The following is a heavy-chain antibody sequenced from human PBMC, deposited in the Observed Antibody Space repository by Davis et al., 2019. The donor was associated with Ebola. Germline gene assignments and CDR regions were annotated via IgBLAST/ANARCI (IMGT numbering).Heavy chain of an antibody. Sequence: GSLRLSCTVSGGSVDSGSYYWGWIRQTPGKGLEWIGSVYYNGNTYYNPSLRSRVTILMDTSKNQFSLTLDSVTAADTAVYYCARRANWGFDYWGQGTLVTVSS. CDR2: VYYNGNT. CDR3: ARRANWGFDY. CDR1: GGSVDSGSYY. J-gene: IGHJ4*02. V-gene: IGHV4-39*07. D-gene: IGHD7-27*01.